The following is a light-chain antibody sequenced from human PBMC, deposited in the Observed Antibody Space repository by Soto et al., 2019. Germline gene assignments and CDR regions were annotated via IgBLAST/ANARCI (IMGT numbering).Light chain of an antibody. J-gene: IGLJ2*01. V-gene: IGLV2-14*03. CDR1: SSDVGTYNY. CDR3: SSYTSSTLV. CDR2: DVR. Sequence: QSALTQPASVSGSPGQSITISCTATSSDVGTYNYVSWYQQHPGKAPKLMIYDVRNRPSGVSNRFSGSKSGNTASLTISGLQAEDEADYYCSSYTSSTLVFGGGTKLTVL.